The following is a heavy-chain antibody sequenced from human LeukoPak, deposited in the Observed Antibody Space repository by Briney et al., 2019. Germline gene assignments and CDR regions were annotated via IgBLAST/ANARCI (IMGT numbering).Heavy chain of an antibody. V-gene: IGHV3-53*01. CDR1: GFTVSSNY. J-gene: IGHJ4*02. CDR3: ARERSGSYSDY. D-gene: IGHD1-26*01. CDR2: IYSGGST. Sequence: PGGSLRLSCAASGFTVSSNYMSWVRQAPGKGLEWVSVIYSGGSTYYADSVKSRFTISRDNSKNTLYLQMNSLRAEDTAVYYCARERSGSYSDYWGQGTLVTVSS.